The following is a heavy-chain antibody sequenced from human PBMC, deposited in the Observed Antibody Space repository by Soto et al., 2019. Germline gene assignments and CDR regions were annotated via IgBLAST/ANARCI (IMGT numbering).Heavy chain of an antibody. J-gene: IGHJ6*02. Sequence: EVQLVESGGDLVQPGGSLRLSCAASGFILSHYEMNWVRQAPGKGLEWLAYVSSTSRVIYYADSVKGRFTISRDNGKKSLYLQINSLRAEDTAVYYCAGSRRNDDFWSDPQLGDGMAVWGQGTTVTVSS. CDR1: GFILSHYE. CDR3: AGSRRNDDFWSDPQLGDGMAV. CDR2: VSSTSRVI. V-gene: IGHV3-48*03. D-gene: IGHD3-3*01.